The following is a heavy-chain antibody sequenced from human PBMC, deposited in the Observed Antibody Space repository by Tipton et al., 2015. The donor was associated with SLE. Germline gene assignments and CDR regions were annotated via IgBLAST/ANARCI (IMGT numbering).Heavy chain of an antibody. J-gene: IGHJ5*02. D-gene: IGHD3-10*01. Sequence: TLSLTCTVSGGSISSYYWSWIRQSPGKGLEWIGYIYTSGTTNYNPPLKSRVTISVDTSKNQFSLALRSVTAADTAVYYCASGGYYGSGSYYGGWFDPWGHGTLVTVSS. CDR1: GGSISSYY. CDR2: IYTSGTT. CDR3: ASGGYYGSGSYYGGWFDP. V-gene: IGHV4-4*08.